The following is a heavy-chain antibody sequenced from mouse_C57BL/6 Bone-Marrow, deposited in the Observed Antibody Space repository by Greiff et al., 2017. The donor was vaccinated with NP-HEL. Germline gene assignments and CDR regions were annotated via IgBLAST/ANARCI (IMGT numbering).Heavy chain of an antibody. D-gene: IGHD1-1*01. Sequence: EVKLQQSGPELVKPGASVKISCKASGYTFTDYYMNWVKQSHGKSLEWIGDINPNNGGTSYNQKFKGKATLTVDKSSSTAYMELRSLTSEDSAVYYCARSSTVRASYYAMDYWGQGTSVTVSS. J-gene: IGHJ4*01. CDR3: ARSSTVRASYYAMDY. V-gene: IGHV1-26*01. CDR2: INPNNGGT. CDR1: GYTFTDYY.